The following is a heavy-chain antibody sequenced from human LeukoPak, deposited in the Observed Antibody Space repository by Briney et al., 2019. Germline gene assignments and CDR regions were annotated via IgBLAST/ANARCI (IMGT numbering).Heavy chain of an antibody. CDR2: IIPIFGTA. D-gene: IGHD3-10*01. V-gene: IGHV1-69*13. Sequence: ASVKVSCKASGGTFSSYAISWVRQAPGQGLEWMGGIIPIFGTANYAQKFQGRVTITADESTSTAYMELSSLRSEATAVYYCARVRRVSLVRGVPEKHYYYYGMDVWGQGTTVTVSS. CDR1: GGTFSSYA. J-gene: IGHJ6*02. CDR3: ARVRRVSLVRGVPEKHYYYYGMDV.